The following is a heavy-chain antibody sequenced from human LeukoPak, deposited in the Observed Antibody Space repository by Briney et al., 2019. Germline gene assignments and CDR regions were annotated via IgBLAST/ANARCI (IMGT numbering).Heavy chain of an antibody. J-gene: IGHJ4*02. CDR1: GASISSYY. V-gene: IGHV4-59*08. Sequence: PSETLSLTCTVSGASISSYYWSWIRQPPGKGLEWIGYISYSGSPNYNPSLKSRVTRSADTSKNQFSLNLSSVTAADTAVYYCARVGHIVAAGTYDWWGQGTLVTVSS. D-gene: IGHD6-13*01. CDR2: ISYSGSP. CDR3: ARVGHIVAAGTYDW.